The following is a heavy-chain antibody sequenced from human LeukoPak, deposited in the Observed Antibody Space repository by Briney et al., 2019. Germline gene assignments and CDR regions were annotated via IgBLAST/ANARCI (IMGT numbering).Heavy chain of an antibody. CDR2: ISSSGSTI. V-gene: IGHV3-48*04. Sequence: GGSLRLSCAASGFTFSSYSMNWVRQAPGKGLEWVSYISSSGSTIYYADSVKGRFTISRDNAKHSLYLQMNSLRAEDTAVYYCAVLWFGENWFDPWGQGTLVTVSS. J-gene: IGHJ5*02. CDR1: GFTFSSYS. D-gene: IGHD3-10*01. CDR3: AVLWFGENWFDP.